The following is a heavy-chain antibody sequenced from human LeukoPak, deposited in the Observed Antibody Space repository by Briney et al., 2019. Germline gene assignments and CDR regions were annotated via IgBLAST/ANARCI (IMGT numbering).Heavy chain of an antibody. V-gene: IGHV3-30*03. CDR3: ARVTSSSWYRGAFDI. CDR2: ISYDGSNK. CDR1: GFTFSSYG. D-gene: IGHD6-13*01. J-gene: IGHJ3*02. Sequence: PGRSLRLSCAASGFTFSSYGMHWVRQAPGKGLEWVAVISYDGSNKYYADSVKGRFTISRDNSKNTLYLEMNSLRAEDTAVYYCARVTSSSWYRGAFDIWGQGTMVTVSS.